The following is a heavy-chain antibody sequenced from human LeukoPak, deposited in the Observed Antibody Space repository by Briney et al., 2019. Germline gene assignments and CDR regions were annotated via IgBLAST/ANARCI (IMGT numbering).Heavy chain of an antibody. CDR3: ARAPSITIFGVVIDYYYYYMDV. CDR2: SIPMLGTA. J-gene: IGHJ6*03. CDR1: GDTFSSYA. Sequence: ASVKVSCKASGDTFSSYAVSWVRQAPGQGLEWMGGSIPMLGTADYRQKFQDRVSITMDESTTTAYMELSSLRSEDTAVYYCARAPSITIFGVVIDYYYYYMDVWGKGTTVTVSS. V-gene: IGHV1-69*05. D-gene: IGHD3-3*01.